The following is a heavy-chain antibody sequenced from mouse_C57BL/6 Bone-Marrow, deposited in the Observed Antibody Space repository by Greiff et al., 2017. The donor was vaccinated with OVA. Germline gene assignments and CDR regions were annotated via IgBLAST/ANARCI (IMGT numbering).Heavy chain of an antibody. CDR2: ISSGSSTI. J-gene: IGHJ2*01. CDR3: ALRTHFDY. Sequence: EVQLVESGGGLVKPGGSLKLSCAASGFTFSDYGMHWVRQAPEKGLEWVAYISSGSSTIYYADTVKGRFTISRDNAKNTLFLQVTSLRSEDPAIYYYALRTHFDYWGQGTTLTVSS. V-gene: IGHV5-17*01. CDR1: GFTFSDYG. D-gene: IGHD2-12*01.